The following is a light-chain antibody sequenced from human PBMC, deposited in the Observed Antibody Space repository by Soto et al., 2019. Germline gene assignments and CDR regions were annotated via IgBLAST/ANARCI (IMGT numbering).Light chain of an antibody. CDR2: DAS. V-gene: IGKV3D-20*02. J-gene: IGKJ2*01. Sequence: EIVLTQSPGTLSLFPGERATLSCRASQSISSSFVGWYQQKPGQAPRLLIYDASTRATGIPDRFSGSGSGTDFSLTISSLRSDDFGVYYCQQYIHWPRTFGLGANLEI. CDR3: QQYIHWPRT. CDR1: QSISSSF.